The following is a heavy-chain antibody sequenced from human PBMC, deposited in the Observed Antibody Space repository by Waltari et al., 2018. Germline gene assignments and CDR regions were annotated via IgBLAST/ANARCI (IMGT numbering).Heavy chain of an antibody. V-gene: IGHV3-48*04. CDR3: ARGICSSTSCYYGYMDV. CDR1: GFILHFYG. D-gene: IGHD2-2*01. Sequence: EVHLVESGGALGQLGGSLRLSCVASGFILHFYGLNWFRPAPGKGLEWIVFISDSISTFYDANSVKGRFTVSRDNAKNSVFLQMNSLRAEDTATYYCARGICSSTSCYYGYMDVWGKGTTVSVSS. CDR2: ISDSISTF. J-gene: IGHJ6*03.